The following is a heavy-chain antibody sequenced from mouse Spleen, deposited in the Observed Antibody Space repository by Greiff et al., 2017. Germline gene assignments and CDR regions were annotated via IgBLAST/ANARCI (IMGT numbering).Heavy chain of an antibody. CDR1: GYTFTSYW. CDR3: ASSSYGWFAY. J-gene: IGHJ3*01. Sequence: QVQLQQSGAELVKPGASVKLSCKASGYTFTSYWMQWVKQRPGQGLEWIGEIDPSDSYTNYNQKFKGKATLTVDTSSSTAYMQLSSLTSEDSAVYYCASSSYGWFAYWGQGTLVTVSA. D-gene: IGHD1-1*01. V-gene: IGHV1-50*01. CDR2: IDPSDSYT.